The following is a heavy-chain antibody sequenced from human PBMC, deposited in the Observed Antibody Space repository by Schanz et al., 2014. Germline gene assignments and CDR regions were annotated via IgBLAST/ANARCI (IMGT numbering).Heavy chain of an antibody. J-gene: IGHJ6*02. D-gene: IGHD3-9*01. Sequence: QVQLVQSGAEVKKPGSSVKVSCKASRSTFSSYTISWVRQAPGQGLEWMGRIIPILGIANYAQNFQGRVTITADRSTSTAYMELRSLRSDDTAVYYCARVQDDILTGSEYYYGMDVWGQGTTVTVSS. CDR1: RSTFSSYT. CDR3: ARVQDDILTGSEYYYGMDV. CDR2: IIPILGIA. V-gene: IGHV1-69*02.